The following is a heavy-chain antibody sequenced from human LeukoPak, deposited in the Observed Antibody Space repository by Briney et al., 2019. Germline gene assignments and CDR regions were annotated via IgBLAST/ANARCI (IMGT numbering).Heavy chain of an antibody. D-gene: IGHD3-16*02. CDR3: VVMSTYYYYGMDV. Sequence: PSETLSLTCAVYGGSFSGYYWSWIRQPPGKGLEWIGEINHSGSTNYNPSLKSRVTISVDTSKNQFSLKLSSVTAADTAVYYCVVMSTYYYYGMDVWGQGTTVTVSS. V-gene: IGHV4-34*01. CDR1: GGSFSGYY. J-gene: IGHJ6*02. CDR2: INHSGST.